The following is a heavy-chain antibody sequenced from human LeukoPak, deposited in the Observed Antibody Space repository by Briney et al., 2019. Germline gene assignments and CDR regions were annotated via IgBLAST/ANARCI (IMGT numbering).Heavy chain of an antibody. D-gene: IGHD3-10*01. Sequence: PGGSLRLSCAASGLTFSTCGMHWVRQAPGKGLEWVAFIRYVGSNKYYADSVKGRFIISRDNSKNTLYLQMGSLRADDTAVYYCAKEPLGPWGQGTLVTVSS. V-gene: IGHV3-30*02. CDR3: AKEPLGP. CDR1: GLTFSTCG. CDR2: IRYVGSNK. J-gene: IGHJ4*02.